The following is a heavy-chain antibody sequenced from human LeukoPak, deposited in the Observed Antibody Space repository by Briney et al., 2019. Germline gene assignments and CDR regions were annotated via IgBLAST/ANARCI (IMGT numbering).Heavy chain of an antibody. J-gene: IGHJ5*02. CDR2: VNPSGSA. Sequence: PSKTLSLTCAVYGTSFNDYYWSWIRHSPTKGLEWIGEVNPSGSAKYNPSLKSRVTISADKSKNQFLLRLSPVAAADSGVYYCARERASNNHDNWFDPWGQGTQVTVSS. V-gene: IGHV4-34*01. CDR1: GTSFNDYY. CDR3: ARERASNNHDNWFDP.